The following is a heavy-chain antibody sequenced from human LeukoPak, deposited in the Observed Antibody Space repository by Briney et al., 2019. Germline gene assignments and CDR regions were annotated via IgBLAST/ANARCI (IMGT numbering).Heavy chain of an antibody. CDR1: GGTFSSYA. CDR3: ARDDKAAAGPKKDPYYYYYYMDV. D-gene: IGHD6-13*01. V-gene: IGHV1-69*13. Sequence: GASVKVSCKASGGTFSSYAISWVRQAPGQGLEWMGGIIPIFGTANYAQKFQGRVTITADESTSTAYMELSSLRSEDTAVYYCARDDKAAAGPKKDPYYYYYYMDVWGKGTTVTVSS. CDR2: IIPIFGTA. J-gene: IGHJ6*03.